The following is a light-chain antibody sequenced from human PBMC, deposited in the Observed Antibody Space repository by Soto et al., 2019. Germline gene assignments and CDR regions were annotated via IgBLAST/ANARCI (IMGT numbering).Light chain of an antibody. CDR2: SAS. CDR1: QSVSSSY. J-gene: IGKJ1*01. V-gene: IGKV3-20*01. Sequence: EIVLTQSPGTLSLSPGERATLSCRASQSVSSSYFAWYQQKPGQAPRLLIYSASSRATGIPDRFSGSGSGTDFTLTISRLEPEDFAVYYCQQYGSSPWTFGPGTKVEIK. CDR3: QQYGSSPWT.